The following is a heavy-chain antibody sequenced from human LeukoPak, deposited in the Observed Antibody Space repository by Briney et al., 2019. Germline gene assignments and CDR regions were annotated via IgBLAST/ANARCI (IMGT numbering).Heavy chain of an antibody. CDR1: ADTMTNYS. Sequence: SEALSLTCTVSADTMTNYSWSWIRQSPGKGLEWIGYIYSSGSTNYNPSLSSRAPISVDTSKIQFSLKLNSVTAADTAVYYCASSHLTSGHIDIYYFDFWGQGTLVTVSS. J-gene: IGHJ4*02. CDR3: ASSHLTSGHIDIYYFDF. D-gene: IGHD2-21*01. V-gene: IGHV4-59*01. CDR2: IYSSGST.